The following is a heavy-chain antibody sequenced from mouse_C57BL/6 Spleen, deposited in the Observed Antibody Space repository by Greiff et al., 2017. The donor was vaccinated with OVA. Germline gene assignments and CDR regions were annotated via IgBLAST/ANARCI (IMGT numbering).Heavy chain of an antibody. J-gene: IGHJ2*01. V-gene: IGHV1-69*01. CDR1: GYTFTSYW. Sequence: QVQLKQPGAELVMPGASVKLSCKASGYTFTSYWMHWVKQRPGQGLEWIGEIDPSDSYTNYNQKFKGKSTLTVDKSSSTAYMQLSSLTSEDSAVYYCARTTVGDFDYWGQGTTLTVSS. CDR2: IDPSDSYT. CDR3: ARTTVGDFDY. D-gene: IGHD1-1*01.